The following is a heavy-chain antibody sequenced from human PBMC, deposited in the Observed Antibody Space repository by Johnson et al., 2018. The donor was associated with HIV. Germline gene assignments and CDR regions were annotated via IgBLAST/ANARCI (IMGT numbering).Heavy chain of an antibody. D-gene: IGHD2-15*01. CDR3: ARSVGYCSGGSCSPDAFDI. CDR1: GFTFSSSW. J-gene: IGHJ3*02. V-gene: IGHV3-66*01. CDR2: IYSGDTT. Sequence: EVQLVESGGGLVKPGGSLRLSCAASGFTFSSSWMHWVCQAPEKGLEWVSVIYSGDTTYYADSVKGRFTISRDNSKNTLYLQMNSLRAEDTAVYYCARSVGYCSGGSCSPDAFDIWGQGTMVTVSS.